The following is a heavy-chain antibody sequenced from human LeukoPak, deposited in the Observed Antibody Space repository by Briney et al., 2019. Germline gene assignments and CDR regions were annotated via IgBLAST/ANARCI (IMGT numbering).Heavy chain of an antibody. CDR2: INPNSGGT. Sequence: GASVKVSCKASGYTFTGYYMHWVRQAPGQGLEWMGRINPNSGGTNYAQKFQGRVTMIRDTSISTAYMELSRLRSDDTAVYYCARVEGITGTTSGFDYWGQGTLVTVSS. J-gene: IGHJ4*02. D-gene: IGHD1-20*01. CDR1: GYTFTGYY. CDR3: ARVEGITGTTSGFDY. V-gene: IGHV1-2*06.